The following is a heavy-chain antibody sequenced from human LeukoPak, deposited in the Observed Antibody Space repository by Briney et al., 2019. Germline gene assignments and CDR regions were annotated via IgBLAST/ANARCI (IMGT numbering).Heavy chain of an antibody. D-gene: IGHD3-22*01. CDR2: MNPNSGNT. V-gene: IGHV1-8*01. J-gene: IGHJ4*02. CDR3: AREDYYDSGSNDY. Sequence: ASVKVSCKASGYTFTSYDINWVRQATGQGLEWMGWMNPNSGNTGYAQKFQGRVTITRNPSISTAYMELSSLRSEDTAVYYCAREDYYDSGSNDYWGQGTLVTVSS. CDR1: GYTFTSYD.